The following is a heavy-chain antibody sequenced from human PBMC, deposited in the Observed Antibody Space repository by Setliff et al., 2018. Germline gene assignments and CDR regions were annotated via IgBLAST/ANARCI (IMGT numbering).Heavy chain of an antibody. CDR1: GDSISRSTYY. V-gene: IGHV4-39*01. Sequence: PSETLSLTCTVSGDSISRSTYYWGWIRQSPGKGLDWIGTVDRSGNTFYNPSLKSRVSISVETSKNQFSLKVSSVTAADTAVYYCARAPPNRYSGSYEYFYMDVWGKGTTVTVSS. CDR2: VDRSGNT. CDR3: ARAPPNRYSGSYEYFYMDV. D-gene: IGHD1-26*01. J-gene: IGHJ6*03.